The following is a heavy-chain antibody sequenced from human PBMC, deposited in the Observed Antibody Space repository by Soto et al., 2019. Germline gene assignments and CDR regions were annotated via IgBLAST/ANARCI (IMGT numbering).Heavy chain of an antibody. CDR2: MNPNSGNT. V-gene: IGHV1-8*01. CDR3: ARDVGSCSGGSCYSSYYYYGMDV. CDR1: GYTFTSYD. J-gene: IGHJ6*02. Sequence: GASVKVSCKASGYTFTSYDINWARQATGQGLEWMGWMNPNSGNTGYAQKLQGRVTMTTDTSTSTAYMELRSLRSDDTAVYYCARDVGSCSGGSCYSSYYYYGMDVWGQGTTVTVSS. D-gene: IGHD2-15*01.